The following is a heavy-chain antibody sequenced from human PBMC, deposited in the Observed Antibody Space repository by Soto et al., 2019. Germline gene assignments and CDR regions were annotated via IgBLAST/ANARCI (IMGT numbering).Heavy chain of an antibody. CDR1: GGSVSSFF. Sequence: SETLSLTCTVSGGSVSSFFWSWIRQPPGRGLEWIGYLYYGGSTHYSPSLKGRVTISVDTSQNQFSLNLMSVTAADTAIYYCARVRHGWTFFDYWSQGTLVTVSS. CDR3: ARVRHGWTFFDY. J-gene: IGHJ4*02. D-gene: IGHD6-19*01. V-gene: IGHV4-59*02. CDR2: LYYGGST.